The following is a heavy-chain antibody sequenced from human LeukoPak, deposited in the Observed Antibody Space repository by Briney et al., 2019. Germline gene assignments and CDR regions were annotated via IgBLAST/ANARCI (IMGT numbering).Heavy chain of an antibody. J-gene: IGHJ4*02. D-gene: IGHD4-23*01. V-gene: IGHV4-59*01. Sequence: SETLSLTCTVSGGSISSYYWSWIRQPPGKGLEWIGYIYYSGSTNYNPSLKSQVTISVDTSKNQFSLKLSSVTAADTAVYYCARGVDYGGNSYHFDYWGQGTLVTVSS. CDR3: ARGVDYGGNSYHFDY. CDR2: IYYSGST. CDR1: GGSISSYY.